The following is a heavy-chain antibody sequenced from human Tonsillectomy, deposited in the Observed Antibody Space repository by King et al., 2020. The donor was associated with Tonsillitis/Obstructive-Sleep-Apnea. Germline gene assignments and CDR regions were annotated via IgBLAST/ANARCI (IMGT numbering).Heavy chain of an antibody. Sequence: QVQLVESGAEVKKPGASVKVSCKASGYTFTDYYMHWVRQAPGQGLEWMGWINPNSGGTDSAQKFRGRVTMTRDTSISTAYMELSSLTSDDTAVYYCAGGPRGYSYGSVDYWGQGTLVTVSS. J-gene: IGHJ4*02. CDR1: GYTFTDYY. CDR3: AGGPRGYSYGSVDY. D-gene: IGHD5-18*01. V-gene: IGHV1-2*02. CDR2: INPNSGGT.